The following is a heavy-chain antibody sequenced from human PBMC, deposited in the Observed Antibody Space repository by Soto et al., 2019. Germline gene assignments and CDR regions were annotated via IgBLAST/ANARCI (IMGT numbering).Heavy chain of an antibody. V-gene: IGHV3-7*04. CDR3: ARDQLLWFGELSSDAFDI. CDR1: GFTFSSYW. Sequence: EVQLVESGGGLVQPGGSLRLSCAASGFTFSSYWMSWVRQAPGKGLEWVANIKQDGSEKYYVDSVKGRFTISRDNAKNSLYLQMNILRAEDTAVYYCARDQLLWFGELSSDAFDIWGQGTMVTVSS. CDR2: IKQDGSEK. D-gene: IGHD3-10*01. J-gene: IGHJ3*02.